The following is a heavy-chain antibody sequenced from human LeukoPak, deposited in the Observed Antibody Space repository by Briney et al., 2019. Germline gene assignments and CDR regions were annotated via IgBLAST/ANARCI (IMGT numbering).Heavy chain of an antibody. CDR2: INAGNGNT. J-gene: IGHJ4*02. CDR3: AREWGELSFQAFCDY. Sequence: ASVKVSCKASGYTFTSYAMHWVRQAPGQRLEWMGWINAGNGNTKYSQEFQGRVTITRDTSASTAYMELRSLRSDDTAACYCAREWGELSFQAFCDYWGQGTLVTVSS. V-gene: IGHV1-3*01. CDR1: GYTFTSYA. D-gene: IGHD3-16*02.